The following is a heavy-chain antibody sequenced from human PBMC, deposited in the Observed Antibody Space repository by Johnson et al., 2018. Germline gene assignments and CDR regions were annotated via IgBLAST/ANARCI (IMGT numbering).Heavy chain of an antibody. J-gene: IGHJ6*04. D-gene: IGHD2-2*01. CDR2: VYYGGTT. CDR1: GDSFSSYY. Sequence: QVQLQESGQGLVKPSETLSLTCTFSGDSFSSYYWSWIRQPPGKGLEWIGYVYYGGTTNSNPSLGSRITMSEDTSKNQFSLSLSSVTAADTAVYYCFRDHYCRNSIGQDNGMDVWGEGAMVTVSS. V-gene: IGHV4-59*01. CDR3: FRDHYCRNSIGQDNGMDV.